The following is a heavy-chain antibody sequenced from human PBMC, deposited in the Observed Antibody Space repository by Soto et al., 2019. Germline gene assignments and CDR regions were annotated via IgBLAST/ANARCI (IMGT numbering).Heavy chain of an antibody. V-gene: IGHV3-30*18. D-gene: IGHD6-13*01. Sequence: QVQLVESGGGVVQPGRSLRLSCAASGFTFSSYGMHWVRQAPGKGLEWVAVISYDGSNKYYADSVKGRFTISRDNSKNTLYLQMNSLRAEDTAVYYCANGVLDSSSWYRRGGWFLGSGEEGDRPSMDVWGQGTTVTVSS. J-gene: IGHJ6*02. CDR1: GFTFSSYG. CDR3: ANGVLDSSSWYRRGGWFLGSGEEGDRPSMDV. CDR2: ISYDGSNK.